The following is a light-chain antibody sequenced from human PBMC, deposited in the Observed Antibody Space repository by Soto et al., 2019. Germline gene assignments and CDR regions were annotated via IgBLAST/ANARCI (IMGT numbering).Light chain of an antibody. CDR2: EVS. CDR1: SRVVGSYNL. Sequence: QSVLTQPASGSGSPGQSITLSPPGTSRVVGSYNLVSWYQQHPGKAPKLMIYEVSKRPSGVSNRFSGSKSGNTASLTISGLQAEDEADYYCCSYAGSSTYVFGTGTKVTVL. J-gene: IGLJ1*01. V-gene: IGLV2-23*02. CDR3: CSYAGSSTYV.